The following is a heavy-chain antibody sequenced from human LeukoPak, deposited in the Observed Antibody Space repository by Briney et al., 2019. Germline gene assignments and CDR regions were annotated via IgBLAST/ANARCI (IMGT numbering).Heavy chain of an antibody. CDR1: GGSISSSSYY. CDR3: ARVSLEVATIEGFDY. CDR2: IYYSGST. Sequence: PSETLSLTCTVSGGSISSSSYYWGWIRQPPGKGLEWIGSIYYSGSTYYNPSLKSRVTISVDKSKNQFSLKLSSVTAADTAVYYCARVSLEVATIEGFDYWGQGTLVTVSS. D-gene: IGHD5-12*01. J-gene: IGHJ4*02. V-gene: IGHV4-39*07.